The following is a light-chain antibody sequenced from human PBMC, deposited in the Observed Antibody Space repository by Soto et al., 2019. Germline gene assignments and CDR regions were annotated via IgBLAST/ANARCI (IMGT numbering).Light chain of an antibody. V-gene: IGLV2-14*01. CDR2: EVN. CDR3: SSFSSGTTLFV. Sequence: QSVLTQPASVSGSPGQSITISCTGANSDIGDWNYVSWYQQYPGKAPKVIIYEVNYRPSGVSYRFSGSKSGNTASLTISGLQAEDEADYSCSSFSSGTTLFVFGGGTKLTVL. J-gene: IGLJ1*01. CDR1: NSDIGDWNY.